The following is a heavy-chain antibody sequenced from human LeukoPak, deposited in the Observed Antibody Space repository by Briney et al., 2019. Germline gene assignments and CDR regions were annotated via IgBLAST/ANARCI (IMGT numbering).Heavy chain of an antibody. V-gene: IGHV4-39*07. CDR2: IYCSGTT. CDR3: ARGAGDT. D-gene: IGHD3-10*01. CDR1: GGSIISSSYE. Sequence: SQSLSLTCTVAGGSIISSSYELGWIRQPPGKGLEWIGSIYCSGTTYYNPSPKSRVTISVDTSKNQFSLKLTSVTAADTAVYYCARGAGDTWGQGTLVTVSS. J-gene: IGHJ5*02.